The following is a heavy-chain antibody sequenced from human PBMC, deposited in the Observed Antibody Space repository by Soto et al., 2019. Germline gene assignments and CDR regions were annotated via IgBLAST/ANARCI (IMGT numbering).Heavy chain of an antibody. CDR2: IVVGSGNT. V-gene: IGHV1-58*02. Sequence: QMQLVQSGPEVKKPGTSVKVSCKASGFTFTSSAMQWVRQARGQRLEWIGWIVVGSGNTNYAQKYQERVTITRDMSTSTAYMELSSLRSEDTAVYYCAADHSSGGIAAAGDYGIDVWGQGTTVTVSS. J-gene: IGHJ6*02. CDR3: AADHSSGGIAAAGDYGIDV. CDR1: GFTFTSSA. D-gene: IGHD6-13*01.